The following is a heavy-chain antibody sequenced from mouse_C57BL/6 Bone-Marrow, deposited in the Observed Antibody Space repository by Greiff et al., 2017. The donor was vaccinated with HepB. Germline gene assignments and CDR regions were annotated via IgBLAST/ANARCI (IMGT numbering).Heavy chain of an antibody. CDR2: INPSTGGT. V-gene: IGHV1-42*01. Sequence: VQLQQSGPELVKPGASVKISCKASGYSFTGYYMNWVKQSPEKSLEWIGEINPSTGGTTYNQKFKAKATLTVDKSSSTAYMQLKSLTSEDSAVYYCARGGGRLDYWGQGTTLTVSS. CDR1: GYSFTGYY. J-gene: IGHJ2*01. CDR3: ARGGGRLDY. D-gene: IGHD3-3*01.